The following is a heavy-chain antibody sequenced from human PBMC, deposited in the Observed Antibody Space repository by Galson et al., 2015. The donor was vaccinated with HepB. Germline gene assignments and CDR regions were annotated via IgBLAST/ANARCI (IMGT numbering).Heavy chain of an antibody. CDR2: IKQDGSEK. D-gene: IGHD2-2*01. CDR1: GFTFSSYW. CDR3: ARDVGQYCSSTSCIPIVCDY. J-gene: IGHJ4*02. V-gene: IGHV3-7*03. Sequence: SLRLSCAASGFTFSSYWMSWVRQAPGKGLEWVANIKQDGSEKYYVDSVKGRFTISRDNAKNSLYLQMNSLRADDTAVYYCARDVGQYCSSTSCIPIVCDYWGQGTLVTVSS.